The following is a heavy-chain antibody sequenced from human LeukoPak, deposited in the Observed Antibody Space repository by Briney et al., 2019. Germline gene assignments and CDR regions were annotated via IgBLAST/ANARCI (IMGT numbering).Heavy chain of an antibody. CDR2: IIPIFGTA. J-gene: IGHJ5*02. V-gene: IGHV1-69*05. Sequence: GASVKVSCKASGGTFSSYAISWVRQAPGQGLEWMGGIIPIFGTANYAQKFQGRVSITTDESTSTAYMELSSLRSEDTAVYYCASLKTSSPKFNWFDPWGQGTLVTVSS. D-gene: IGHD6-13*01. CDR1: GGTFSSYA. CDR3: ASLKTSSPKFNWFDP.